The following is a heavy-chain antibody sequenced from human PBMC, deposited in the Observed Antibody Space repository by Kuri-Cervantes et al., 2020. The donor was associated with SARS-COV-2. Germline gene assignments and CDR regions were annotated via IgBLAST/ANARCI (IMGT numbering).Heavy chain of an antibody. CDR2: INPDGSYT. D-gene: IGHD1-1*01. V-gene: IGHV3-74*01. Sequence: ESLKISCAASGFTFSGHWIHWVRQAPGTGLVWVSRINPDGSYTNHADSVKGRFTLSRDNAKNMLFLQMNSLRAEDTAVYYCVRDGDHWNFDYWGQGTLVTVSS. CDR3: VRDGDHWNFDY. J-gene: IGHJ4*02. CDR1: GFTFSGHW.